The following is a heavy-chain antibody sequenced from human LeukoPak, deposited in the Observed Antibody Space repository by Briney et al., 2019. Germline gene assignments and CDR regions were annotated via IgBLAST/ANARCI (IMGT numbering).Heavy chain of an antibody. CDR3: GKEGGA. V-gene: IGHV3-23*01. D-gene: IGHD3-16*01. Sequence: GGSLRLSCAASGFRFSDFTMTWVRQAPGKGPEWVSAIGGRGGSTYYADSPGGRLTISRDNSKDMVYLQMNSLKVEDTATYYCGKEGGAWGQGTKVTVSS. CDR2: IGGRGGST. CDR1: GFRFSDFT. J-gene: IGHJ5*02.